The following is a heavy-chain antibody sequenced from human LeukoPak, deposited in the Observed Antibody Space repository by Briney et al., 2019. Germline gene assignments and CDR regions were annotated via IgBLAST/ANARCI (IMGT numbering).Heavy chain of an antibody. V-gene: IGHV3-48*01. CDR2: ISSSSSTI. CDR1: GFTFSSYS. J-gene: IGHJ5*02. CDR3: ARGNWFDP. Sequence: GGSLRLSCAASGFTFSSYSMNWVRQAPGKGLEWVSYISSSSSTIYYADSVKGRFTISRDNSKNTLYLQMNSLRAEDTAVYYCARGNWFDPWGQGTLVTVSS.